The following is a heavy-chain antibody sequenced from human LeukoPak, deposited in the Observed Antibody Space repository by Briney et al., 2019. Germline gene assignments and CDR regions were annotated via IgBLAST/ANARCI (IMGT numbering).Heavy chain of an antibody. V-gene: IGHV3-7*01. CDR1: GFTFSSYW. CDR3: ARSPGYSSSWYIVASFDY. Sequence: GGSLRLSCAASGFTFSSYWMSWVRQAPGKGLEWVANIKQDGSEKYYVDSVKGRFTISRDNAKNSLYLQMNSLRAEDTAVYYCARSPGYSSSWYIVASFDYWGQGTLVTVSS. CDR2: IKQDGSEK. J-gene: IGHJ4*02. D-gene: IGHD6-13*01.